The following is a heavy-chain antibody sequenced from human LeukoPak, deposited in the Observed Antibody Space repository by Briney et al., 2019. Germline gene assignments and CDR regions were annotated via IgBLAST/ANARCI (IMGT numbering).Heavy chain of an antibody. V-gene: IGHV1-46*01. CDR1: GYTFTSYY. J-gene: IGHJ3*02. Sequence: ASVKVSCKASGYTFTSYYMHWVRQAPGQGPEWMGIINPSGGSTSYAQKFQGRVTMTRDMSTSTVYMELSSLRSEDTAVYYCARATYYYDSSGYYLPDAFDIWGQGTMVTVSS. CDR3: ARATYYYDSSGYYLPDAFDI. CDR2: INPSGGST. D-gene: IGHD3-22*01.